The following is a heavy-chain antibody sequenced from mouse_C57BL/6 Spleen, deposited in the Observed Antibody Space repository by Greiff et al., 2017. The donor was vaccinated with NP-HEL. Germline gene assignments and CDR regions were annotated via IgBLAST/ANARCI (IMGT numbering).Heavy chain of an antibody. CDR1: GYTFTNYW. Sequence: LVESGAELVRPGTSVKMSCKASGYTFTNYWIGWAKQRPGHGLEWIGDIYPGGGYTNYNEKFKGKATLTADKSSSTAYMQFSSLTSEDSAIYYCARWVKTGPFDYWGQGTTLTVSS. V-gene: IGHV1-63*01. CDR2: IYPGGGYT. J-gene: IGHJ2*01. D-gene: IGHD4-1*01. CDR3: ARWVKTGPFDY.